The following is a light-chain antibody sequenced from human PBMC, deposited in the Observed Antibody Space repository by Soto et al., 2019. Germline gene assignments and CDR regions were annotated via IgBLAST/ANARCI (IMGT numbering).Light chain of an antibody. CDR1: QSVSSNY. V-gene: IGKV3-20*01. CDR2: GAS. J-gene: IGKJ2*01. CDR3: QQYGSSYT. Sequence: EIVLTQSPGTLSLSPGERDTLSCRASQSVSSNYLGWYQQKPGQAPRLFIYGASSRATGIPDRFSGSGSGTDLTLTISRLEPENFAVYYCQQYGSSYTFGQGTKLEIK.